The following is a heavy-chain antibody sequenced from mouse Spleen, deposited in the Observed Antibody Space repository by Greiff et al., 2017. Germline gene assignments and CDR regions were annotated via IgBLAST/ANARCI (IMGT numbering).Heavy chain of an antibody. CDR3: ARGATVVGVDY. D-gene: IGHD1-1*01. CDR1: GYSITSGYY. J-gene: IGHJ2*01. CDR2: ISYDGSN. V-gene: IGHV3-6*01. Sequence: VQLKESGPGLVKPSQSLSLTCSVTGYSITSGYYWNWIRQAPGNKLEWMGYISYDGSNNYNPSLKNRISITRDTSKNQFFLKLNSVTTEDTATYYCARGATVVGVDYWGQGTTLTVSS.